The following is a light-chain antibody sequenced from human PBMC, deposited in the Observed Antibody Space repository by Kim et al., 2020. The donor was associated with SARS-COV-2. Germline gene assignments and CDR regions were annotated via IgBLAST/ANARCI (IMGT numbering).Light chain of an antibody. CDR3: QAWDSSTAE. CDR1: KLGDKY. CDR2: QDS. V-gene: IGLV3-1*01. J-gene: IGLJ7*01. Sequence: VSPGQTASITCSGDKLGDKYACWYQQKPGQSPVLVIYQDSKLPSGIPERFSGSNSGNTATLTISGTQAMDEADYYCQAWDSSTAEFGGGTQLTVL.